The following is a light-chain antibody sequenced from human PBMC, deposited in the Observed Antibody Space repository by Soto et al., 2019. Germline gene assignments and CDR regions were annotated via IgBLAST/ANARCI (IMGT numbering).Light chain of an antibody. CDR1: QSVSTN. CDR3: QQYNIRPPWT. J-gene: IGKJ1*01. V-gene: IGKV3-15*01. CDR2: HAS. Sequence: EIVMTQSPATLSASPGDRVTLSCRASQSVSTNLAWYQHKPGQAPSLLIYHASTSATGIPARFSGSGSETEFTLTISSLQSEDFAVYYCQQYNIRPPWTFGQGTKVEIK.